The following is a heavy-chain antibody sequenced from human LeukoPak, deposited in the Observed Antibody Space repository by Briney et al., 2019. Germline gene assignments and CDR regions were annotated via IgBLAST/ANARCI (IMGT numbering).Heavy chain of an antibody. J-gene: IGHJ4*02. CDR3: ARVYSSSSPVAY. D-gene: IGHD6-6*01. Sequence: GESLKISCKGSGYSFTSYWITWVRQMPGKGLELMGRIDPSDSYTNYSPSFQGHVTISADKSISTAYLQWSSLKASDTAMYYCARVYSSSSPVAYWGQGTRSPSPQ. V-gene: IGHV5-10-1*01. CDR1: GYSFTSYW. CDR2: IDPSDSYT.